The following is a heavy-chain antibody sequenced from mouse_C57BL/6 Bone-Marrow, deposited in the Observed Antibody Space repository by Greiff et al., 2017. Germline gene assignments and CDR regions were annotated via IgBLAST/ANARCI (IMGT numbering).Heavy chain of an antibody. CDR3: ARWRYYVSSFYGYFDV. Sequence: QVQLKQPGAELVMPGASVKLSCKASGYTFTSYWMHWVKQRPGQGLEWIGEIDPSDSYTNYNQKFKGKSTLTVDKSSSTAYMQLSSLTSEDSAVYYCARWRYYVSSFYGYFDVWGTGTTVTVSS. D-gene: IGHD1-1*01. J-gene: IGHJ1*03. CDR2: IDPSDSYT. CDR1: GYTFTSYW. V-gene: IGHV1-69*01.